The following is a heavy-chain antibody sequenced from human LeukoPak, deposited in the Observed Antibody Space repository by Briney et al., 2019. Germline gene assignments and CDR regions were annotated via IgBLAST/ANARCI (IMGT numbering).Heavy chain of an antibody. J-gene: IGHJ4*02. CDR1: GFTFSSYE. Sequence: GGSLRLSCVASGFTFSSYEMQWVRQAPGKGLEWVSYISNSGRTIHYADSVKGRFTISRDNSKNTLYLQMNSLRAEDTAVYYCAKDGLAAAGTGSGYWGQGTLVTVSS. CDR3: AKDGLAAAGTGSGY. V-gene: IGHV3-48*03. CDR2: ISNSGRTI. D-gene: IGHD6-13*01.